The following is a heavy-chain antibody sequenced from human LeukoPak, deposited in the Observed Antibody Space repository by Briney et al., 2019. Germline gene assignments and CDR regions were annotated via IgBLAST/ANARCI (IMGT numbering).Heavy chain of an antibody. D-gene: IGHD3-10*01. Sequence: GGSLRLSCAASGFTFSSYWMSWVRQAPGKGLEWVANIKQDGSEKYYVDSVKGRFTISRDNSKNTLYLQMNSLRAEDTAVYYCAKDPVQFRGTNDNWFDPWGQGTLVTVSS. V-gene: IGHV3-7*01. CDR3: AKDPVQFRGTNDNWFDP. CDR1: GFTFSSYW. CDR2: IKQDGSEK. J-gene: IGHJ5*02.